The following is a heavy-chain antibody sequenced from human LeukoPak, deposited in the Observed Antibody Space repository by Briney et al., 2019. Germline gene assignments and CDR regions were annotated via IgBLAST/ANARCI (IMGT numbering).Heavy chain of an antibody. V-gene: IGHV3-74*01. CDR1: AFTFNNYW. D-gene: IGHD2-15*01. CDR3: ARESSSHDWFDP. J-gene: IGHJ5*02. Sequence: GGSLRLSCVASAFTFNNYWMHWVRQAPGKGLVWVSRIKGVGSSTNYADSVRGRFTISRDNAKNTLYLQMNSLRAEDTAVYYCARESSSHDWFDPWGQGTLVTVSS. CDR2: IKGVGSST.